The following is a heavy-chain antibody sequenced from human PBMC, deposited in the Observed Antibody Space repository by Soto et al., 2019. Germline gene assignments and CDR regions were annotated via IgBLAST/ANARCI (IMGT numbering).Heavy chain of an antibody. V-gene: IGHV4-39*01. Sequence: SETLSLTCTVFGGSISSGGYYWGWIRQPPGKGLEWIGSMSYSGSTHYNPSLKSRVTISVDTSKNQFSLKVSSVTAADTAVYYCARSERISTSCSYYYGMDVWGQGTTVTVSS. J-gene: IGHJ6*02. CDR3: ARSERISTSCSYYYGMDV. D-gene: IGHD2-2*01. CDR1: GGSISSGGYY. CDR2: MSYSGST.